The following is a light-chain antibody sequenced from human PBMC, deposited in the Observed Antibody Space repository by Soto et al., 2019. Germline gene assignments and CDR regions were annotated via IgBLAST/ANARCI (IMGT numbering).Light chain of an antibody. CDR1: QGISSY. CDR3: QQLNSYLWT. V-gene: IGKV1-9*01. Sequence: DMQLTQSPSFLSASVGDSVTITCRASQGISSYLAWYQQKPGKAPKLLIYAASTLQSGVPSRFSGSGSGTEFTLTISSLQPEDFATYYCQQLNSYLWTFGQGTKVEIK. J-gene: IGKJ1*01. CDR2: AAS.